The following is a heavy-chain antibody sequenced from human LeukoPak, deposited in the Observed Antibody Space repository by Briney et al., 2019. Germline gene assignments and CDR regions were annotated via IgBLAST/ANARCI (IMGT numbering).Heavy chain of an antibody. CDR3: ASLFTMVRGVFDY. D-gene: IGHD3-10*01. CDR1: GGTFSSYA. J-gene: IGHJ4*02. CDR2: IIPIFGTA. Sequence: SVKVSCKASGGTFSSYAISWVRQAPGQGLEWMGRIIPIFGTANYAQKFQGRVTVTTDESTSTAYMELSSLRSEDTAVYYCASLFTMVRGVFDYWGQGTQVTVSS. V-gene: IGHV1-69*05.